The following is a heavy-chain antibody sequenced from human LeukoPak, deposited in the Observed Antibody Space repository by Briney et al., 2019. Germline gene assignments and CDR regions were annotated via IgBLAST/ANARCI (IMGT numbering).Heavy chain of an antibody. V-gene: IGHV3-23*01. D-gene: IGHD3-10*01. CDR1: GLTFRSYA. J-gene: IGHJ4*02. CDR3: AKSGYGTGSYYNDAYVDY. CDR2: ISGSGGST. Sequence: AGGSLRLSCAASGLTFRSYAMSWVRQAPGKGLEWVSAISGSGGSTYYADSVKGRFTISRDNSKNTLYLQMNSLRAEDTAVYYCAKSGYGTGSYYNDAYVDYWGQGTLVTVSS.